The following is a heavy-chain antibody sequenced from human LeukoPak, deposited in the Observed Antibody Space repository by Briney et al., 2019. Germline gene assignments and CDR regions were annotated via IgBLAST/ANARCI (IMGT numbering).Heavy chain of an antibody. V-gene: IGHV4-59*08. CDR1: GGSISSYY. D-gene: IGHD1-26*01. CDR2: IYYSVRT. J-gene: IGHJ1*01. Sequence: SEPLSLTCTVSGGSISSYYWIWMRPPPGKALEWIGYIYYSVRTKYTPSLKSRVTISVDTSKNQFSLKLSSVTAADTAVYYCARGEGRFGSYLFQHWGQGTLVTVSS. CDR3: ARGEGRFGSYLFQH.